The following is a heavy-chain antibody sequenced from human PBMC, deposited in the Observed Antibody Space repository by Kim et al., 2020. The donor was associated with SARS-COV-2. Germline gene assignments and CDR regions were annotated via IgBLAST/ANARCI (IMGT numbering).Heavy chain of an antibody. V-gene: IGHV4-39*01. Sequence: SETLSLTCTVSGGSISSSSYYWGWNRQPPGKGREWIGSIYYSGSTYYTPSLKSRVTISVDTSKNQFSLRLISVTAADTAVYYSARLGADSSGYYRNWFDPWGQGDLVSVSS. J-gene: IGHJ5*02. CDR3: ARLGADSSGYYRNWFDP. CDR2: IYYSGST. D-gene: IGHD3-22*01. CDR1: GGSISSSSYY.